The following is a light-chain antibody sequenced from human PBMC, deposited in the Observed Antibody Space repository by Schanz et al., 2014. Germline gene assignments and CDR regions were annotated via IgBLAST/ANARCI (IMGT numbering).Light chain of an antibody. CDR3: CSYGGSSTLDVV. CDR2: EVS. V-gene: IGLV2-8*01. J-gene: IGLJ2*01. Sequence: QSALTQPPSASGSPGQSVTISCTGTSSDVGGYKYVSWYQQHPGKAPKLIIYEVSTRPSGVPDRFSGSKSGNTASLTISGLQAEDEADYYCCSYGGSSTLDVVFGGGTKLTVL. CDR1: SSDVGGYKY.